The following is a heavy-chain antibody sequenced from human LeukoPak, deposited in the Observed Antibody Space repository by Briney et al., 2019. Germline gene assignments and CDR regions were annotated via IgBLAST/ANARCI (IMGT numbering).Heavy chain of an antibody. V-gene: IGHV4-4*02. Sequence: PSETLSLTCVVSGGSISSSNWWSWVRQPPEKGLEWIGEIYHSGSTYYNPSLKSRVTISVDTSKNQFSLKLSSVTAADTAVYYCARDVGPLRLDYGSVPFDYWGQGTLVTVSS. CDR3: ARDVGPLRLDYGSVPFDY. D-gene: IGHD3-10*01. CDR2: IYHSGST. CDR1: GGSISSSNW. J-gene: IGHJ4*02.